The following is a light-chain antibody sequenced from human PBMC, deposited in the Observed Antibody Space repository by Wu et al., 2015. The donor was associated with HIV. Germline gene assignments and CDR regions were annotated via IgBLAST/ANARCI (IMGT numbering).Light chain of an antibody. J-gene: IGKJ2*01. V-gene: IGKV3-20*01. CDR3: QQYGRSPST. Sequence: EIVLRQFPSTQSLSPGERALFSCRASQRLSSRSLAWYQQKRGQPPRLLISGASIRATGIPDKFSGAGAGTDFTLTVNRLEPEDFAVYFCQQYGRSPSTFGQGTKLEIK. CDR2: GAS. CDR1: QRLSSRS.